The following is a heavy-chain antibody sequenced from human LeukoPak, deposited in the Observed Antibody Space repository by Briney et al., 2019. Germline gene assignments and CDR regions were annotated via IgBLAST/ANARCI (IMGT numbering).Heavy chain of an antibody. J-gene: IGHJ6*03. D-gene: IGHD3-10*01. V-gene: IGHV4-61*02. CDR3: ARGRPYYYGSGSYLTPPYYYMDV. CDR1: GGSISSSSYY. CDR2: IYTSGST. Sequence: PSETLSLTCTVSGGSISSSSYYWSWIRQPAGKGLEWIGRIYTSGSTNYNPSLKSRVTMSVDTSKNQFSLKLSSVTAADTAVYYCARGRPYYYGSGSYLTPPYYYMDVWGKGTTVTISS.